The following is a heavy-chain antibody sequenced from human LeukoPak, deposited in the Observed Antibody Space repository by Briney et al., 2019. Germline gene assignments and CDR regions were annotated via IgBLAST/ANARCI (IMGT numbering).Heavy chain of an antibody. CDR1: GGSFSGYY. D-gene: IGHD3-10*01. Sequence: SETLSLTCAVYGGSFSGYYWSWIRQPPGKGLEWIGEINHSGSTNYNPSLKSRVTISVDTSKNQFSLKLSSVTAADTAVYYCARKFYGLGSYYNRWGQGTLVTVSS. CDR2: INHSGST. V-gene: IGHV4-34*01. J-gene: IGHJ4*02. CDR3: ARKFYGLGSYYNR.